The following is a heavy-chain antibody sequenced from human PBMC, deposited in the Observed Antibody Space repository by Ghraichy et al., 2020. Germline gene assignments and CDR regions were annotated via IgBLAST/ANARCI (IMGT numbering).Heavy chain of an antibody. Sequence: SETLSLTCTVSGGSVSSDSYYWGWIRQPPGKGLEWIGFIYYTGSTNYNPSLKSRVTISVDTSKNQFSLKLTSVTAADTAMYYCASWIRRGYDYWGQGTLVTVSS. CDR3: ASWIRRGYDY. J-gene: IGHJ4*02. V-gene: IGHV4-61*01. CDR2: IYYTGST. D-gene: IGHD2-2*03. CDR1: GGSVSSDSYY.